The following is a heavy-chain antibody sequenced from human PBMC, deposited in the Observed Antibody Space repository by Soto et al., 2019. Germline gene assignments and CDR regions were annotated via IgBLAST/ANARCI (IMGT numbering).Heavy chain of an antibody. Sequence: SETLSLTCNVSGDSMTSPPYYWGWIRQPPGKGLEWIGTVYYSGATYYNPSLRGRLTVSADTSKNYFSLRLTSVTAADTAVYYCARRDDWFDPWGQGILVTVSS. V-gene: IGHV4-39*02. J-gene: IGHJ5*02. CDR2: VYYSGAT. CDR1: GDSMTSPPYY. D-gene: IGHD2-21*01. CDR3: ARRDDWFDP.